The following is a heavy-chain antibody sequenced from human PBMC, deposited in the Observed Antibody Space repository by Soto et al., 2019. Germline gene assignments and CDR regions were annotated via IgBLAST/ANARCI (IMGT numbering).Heavy chain of an antibody. J-gene: IGHJ3*02. D-gene: IGHD2-15*01. CDR3: ARDCCSGGSCNAFDI. Sequence: QVQLVESGGGVVQPGRSLRLSCAASGFTFSSYGMHWVRQAPGKGLEWVAAIWYDGSNKYYADSVKGRFTISRDNSKNTLYLQMNSLRAGDTAVYYCARDCCSGGSCNAFDIWGQGTMVTVSS. CDR1: GFTFSSYG. V-gene: IGHV3-33*01. CDR2: IWYDGSNK.